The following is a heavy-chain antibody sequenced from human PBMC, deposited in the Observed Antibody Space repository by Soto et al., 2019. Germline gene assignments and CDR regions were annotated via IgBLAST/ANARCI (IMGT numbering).Heavy chain of an antibody. CDR3: ARESRDPFGAYNCFDP. CDR1: GYTFTSFG. Sequence: QVQLVQSGAEVKKPGASVKVSCKASGYTFTSFGISWVRQAPGQGLEWMGWISAYNGNTNYAQKLQGRVTMTTDTSTSTAHMELRSLRSDDTAVYYCARESRDPFGAYNCFDPWGQGTLVTVSS. D-gene: IGHD3-16*01. J-gene: IGHJ5*02. CDR2: ISAYNGNT. V-gene: IGHV1-18*04.